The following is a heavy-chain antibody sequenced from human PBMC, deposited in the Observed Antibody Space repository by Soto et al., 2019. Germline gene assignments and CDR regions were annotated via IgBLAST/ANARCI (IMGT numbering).Heavy chain of an antibody. J-gene: IGHJ4*02. D-gene: IGHD1-26*01. CDR2: MSPSGST. CDR1: GYTFTSYY. Sequence: QVQLVQSGAEVKKPGASVKVSCKASGYTFTSYYMHWVRQAPGQGLRWMGIMSPSGSTSYAQKFQGSVXXPXDXXTGKVYRELSILRSEDTAVYYCASNCGSYLSDVDCWGQGTLVTVSS. V-gene: IGHV1-46*03. CDR3: ASNCGSYLSDVDC.